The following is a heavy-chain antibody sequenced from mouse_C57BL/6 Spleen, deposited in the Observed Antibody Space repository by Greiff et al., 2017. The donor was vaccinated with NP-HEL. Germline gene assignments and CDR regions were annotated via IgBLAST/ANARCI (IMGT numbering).Heavy chain of an antibody. CDR1: GYTFTSYW. D-gene: IGHD2-2*01. CDR2: IYPSDSET. Sequence: QVQLQQSGAELVRPGSSVKLSCKASGYTFTSYWMDWVKQRPGQGLEWIGNIYPSDSETHYNQKFKDKATLTVDKSSSTAYMQLSSLTSEDSAVYYCARLMVTTGFAYWGQGTLVTVSA. CDR3: ARLMVTTGFAY. J-gene: IGHJ3*01. V-gene: IGHV1-61*01.